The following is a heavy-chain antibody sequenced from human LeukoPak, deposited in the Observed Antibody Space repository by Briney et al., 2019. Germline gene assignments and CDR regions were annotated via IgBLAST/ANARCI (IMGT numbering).Heavy chain of an antibody. CDR3: AKFSYGNYVA. CDR1: GFVFSKNG. D-gene: IGHD3-16*01. CDR2: IRHDESKK. J-gene: IGHJ5*02. Sequence: PGGSLRLSCAASGFVFSKNGMHWVRQAPGRGLEWVAFIRHDESKKNYADSVKGRFTISRDNSKNTLSLQMNSLRTDDTAVCYCAKFSYGNYVAWGQGTLVTVSS. V-gene: IGHV3-30*02.